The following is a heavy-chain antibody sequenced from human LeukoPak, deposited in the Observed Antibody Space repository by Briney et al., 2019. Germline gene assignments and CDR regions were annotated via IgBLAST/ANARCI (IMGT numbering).Heavy chain of an antibody. D-gene: IGHD3-10*01. Sequence: KASETLSLTCAVYGGSFSGYYWSWIRQPPGKGLEWIGEINHSGSTNYNPSLKSRVAISVDTSKNQFSLKLSSVTAADTAVYYCARGQRGLWFGEFTDYWGQGTLVTVSS. CDR1: GGSFSGYY. CDR2: INHSGST. J-gene: IGHJ4*02. V-gene: IGHV4-34*01. CDR3: ARGQRGLWFGEFTDY.